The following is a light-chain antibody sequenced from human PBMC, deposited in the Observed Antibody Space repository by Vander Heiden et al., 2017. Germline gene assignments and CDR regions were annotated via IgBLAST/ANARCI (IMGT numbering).Light chain of an antibody. CDR2: EVT. V-gene: IGLV2-8*01. J-gene: IGLJ1*01. CDR1: RSNVGGHYY. CDR3: SSYAGSNNLGV. Sequence: QAALPQPPSASGSPGQSVTISCTGTRSNVGGHYYVSWYQQYPGKAPKLISYEVTKRPSGVPDRFSGSKSGNTASLTVSGLQAEDEADYYCSSYAGSNNLGVFGTGTKVTVL.